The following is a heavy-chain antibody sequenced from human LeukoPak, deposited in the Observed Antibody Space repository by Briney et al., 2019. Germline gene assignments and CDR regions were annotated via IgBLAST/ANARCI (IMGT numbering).Heavy chain of an antibody. CDR2: IYHSGST. J-gene: IGHJ3*02. D-gene: IGHD6-19*01. CDR3: ARFEIGDIIAVAGTYAFDI. CDR1: GGSISSGGYY. Sequence: SQTLSLTCTVSGGSISSGGYYWSWIRQPPGKGLEWIGYIYHSGSTYYNPSLKSRVTISVDRSKNQFSLKLSSVTAADTAVYYCARFEIGDIIAVAGTYAFDIWGQGTMVTVSS. V-gene: IGHV4-30-2*01.